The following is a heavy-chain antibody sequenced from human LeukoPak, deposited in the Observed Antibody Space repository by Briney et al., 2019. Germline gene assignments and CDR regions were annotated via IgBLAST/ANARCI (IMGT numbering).Heavy chain of an antibody. V-gene: IGHV4-31*03. Sequence: SETLSLTCTVSGGSISSGGYYWSWIRQHPGTGLEWIGYIYYSGSTYYNPSLKSRVTISVDTSKNQFSLKLSSVTAADTAVYYCARDRSYYDSSGYFAGFDYWAQGPLVTVSS. J-gene: IGHJ4*02. CDR1: GGSISSGGYY. D-gene: IGHD3-22*01. CDR2: IYYSGST. CDR3: ARDRSYYDSSGYFAGFDY.